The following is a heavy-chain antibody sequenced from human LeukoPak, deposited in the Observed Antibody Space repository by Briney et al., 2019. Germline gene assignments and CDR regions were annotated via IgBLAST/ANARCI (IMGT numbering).Heavy chain of an antibody. V-gene: IGHV4-59*01. CDR1: GGSISSYC. J-gene: IGHJ4*02. Sequence: SETLSLTCTVSGGSISSYCWSWIRQPPGKGLEWIGYIYYSGSTNYNPSLKSRVTISVDTSKNQFSLKLSSVTAADTAVYYCARDGGDSGYEFDYWGQGTLVTVSS. CDR2: IYYSGST. CDR3: ARDGGDSGYEFDY. D-gene: IGHD5-12*01.